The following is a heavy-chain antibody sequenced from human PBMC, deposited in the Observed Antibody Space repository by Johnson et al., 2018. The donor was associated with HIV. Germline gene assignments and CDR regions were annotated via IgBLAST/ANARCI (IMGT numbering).Heavy chain of an antibody. CDR1: GFTFSDYW. D-gene: IGHD3-16*01. CDR2: TKQDGSET. V-gene: IGHV3-7*04. J-gene: IGHJ3*02. CDR3: ARGRGALDI. Sequence: VQLVESGGGLVQPGGSLRLSCAASGFTFSDYWMTWVRQPPGKGLEWVANTKQDGSETYYVDSVKGRFSISRDNVKNSLYLQMNSLRVEDTAVYYCARGRGALDIWGQGTTVTVSS.